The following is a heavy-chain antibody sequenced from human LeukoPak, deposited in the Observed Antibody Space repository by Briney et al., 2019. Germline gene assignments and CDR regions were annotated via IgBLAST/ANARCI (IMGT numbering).Heavy chain of an antibody. CDR3: ARHRRYYDILTGPSGYYFDY. D-gene: IGHD3-9*01. CDR1: GGSISSGGYS. CDR2: IYTSGST. Sequence: SETLSLTCAVSGGSISSGGYSWSWIRQPAGKGLEWIGLIYTSGSTKYNPSLQSRVTISVDTSKNQFSLSLSSVTAADTAVYYCARHRRYYDILTGPSGYYFDYWGQGTLVTVSS. V-gene: IGHV4-61*02. J-gene: IGHJ4*02.